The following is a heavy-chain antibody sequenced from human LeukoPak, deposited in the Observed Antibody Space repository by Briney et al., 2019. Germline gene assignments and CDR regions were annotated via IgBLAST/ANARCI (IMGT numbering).Heavy chain of an antibody. D-gene: IGHD4-11*01. CDR3: ARHSPTYSWFDP. CDR1: GGSISSYY. Sequence: SETQSLTCTVSGGSISSYYWSWIRQPPGKGLEWIGYIYYIGSTNYNPSLKSRVTISVDTSKNQFSLKLSSVTAADTAVYYCARHSPTYSWFDPWGQGTLVTVSS. CDR2: IYYIGST. J-gene: IGHJ5*02. V-gene: IGHV4-59*08.